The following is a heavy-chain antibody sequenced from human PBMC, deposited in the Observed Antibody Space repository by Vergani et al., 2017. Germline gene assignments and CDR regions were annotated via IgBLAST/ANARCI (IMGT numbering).Heavy chain of an antibody. CDR3: AREEEATWNY. Sequence: QVQLVQSGAEVKKPGASVKVSCKASGYTFTGYYMHWVRQAPGQGLEWMGWINAYNGNTNYAQKFQGRVTMTRDTSTSTDYMELRSLGTDDTAVYYCAREEEATWNYWGQGTLVTISS. V-gene: IGHV1-18*04. J-gene: IGHJ4*02. CDR1: GYTFTGYY. CDR2: INAYNGNT. D-gene: IGHD5-12*01.